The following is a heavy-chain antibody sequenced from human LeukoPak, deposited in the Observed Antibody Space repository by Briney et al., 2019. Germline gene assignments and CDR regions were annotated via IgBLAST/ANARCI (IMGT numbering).Heavy chain of an antibody. CDR3: ARESVPYCSGGSCPLSD. J-gene: IGHJ4*02. Sequence: ASVKVSCKASGYTFTGYYMHWVRQAPGQGLEWMGWINPNSGGTNYAQKLQGRVTMTTDTSTSTAYMELRSLRSDDTAVYYCARESVPYCSGGSCPLSDWGQGTLVTVSS. CDR1: GYTFTGYY. D-gene: IGHD2-15*01. CDR2: INPNSGGT. V-gene: IGHV1-2*02.